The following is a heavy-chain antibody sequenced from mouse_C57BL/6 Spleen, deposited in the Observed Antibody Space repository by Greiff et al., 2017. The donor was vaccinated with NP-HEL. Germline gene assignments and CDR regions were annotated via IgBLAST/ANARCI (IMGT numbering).Heavy chain of an antibody. J-gene: IGHJ3*01. V-gene: IGHV2-6*03. CDR3: AIPYDGYYGGWFAY. D-gene: IGHD2-3*01. CDR2: IWSDGST. Sequence: QVQLKESGPGLVAPSQSLSITCTVSGFSLTSYGVHWVRQPPGKGLEWLVVIWSDGSTTYNSALKSRLSISTDNSKSQVFLKMNSLQTDDTAMYYCAIPYDGYYGGWFAYWGQGTLVTVSA. CDR1: GFSLTSYG.